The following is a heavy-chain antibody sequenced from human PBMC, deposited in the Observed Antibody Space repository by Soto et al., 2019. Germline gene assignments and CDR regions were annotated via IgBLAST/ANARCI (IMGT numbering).Heavy chain of an antibody. CDR2: INHRGST. Sequence: QMQLQQWGAGLLKPSETLSLTCAVYGGPISDYYWSWIRQAPGAGLEWIWEINHRGSTHNSPSLKSRVTLSVDTSNSQISLYLSSVTAADTAMYYCERVERGTSTTVVDSFDLWGQGTMVTVSS. J-gene: IGHJ3*01. V-gene: IGHV4-34*01. D-gene: IGHD2-2*01. CDR3: ERVERGTSTTVVDSFDL. CDR1: GGPISDYY.